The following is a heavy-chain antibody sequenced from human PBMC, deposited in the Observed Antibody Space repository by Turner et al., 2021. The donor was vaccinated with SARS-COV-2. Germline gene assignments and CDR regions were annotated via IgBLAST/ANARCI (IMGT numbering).Heavy chain of an antibody. V-gene: IGHV4-31*03. CDR3: ARAGTDWLQYYYFDY. CDR2: IYDSGST. Sequence: QVQLQESGPGLVQLSQTLSLTCTVSGGSISSGAYYWSWIRPHPGKGLEWIGYIYDSGSTYYNPSLKSRVTISVDTSKNQFSLKLSSVTAADTAVYYCARAGTDWLQYYYFDYWGQGTLVTVSS. D-gene: IGHD3-9*01. J-gene: IGHJ4*02. CDR1: GGSISSGAYY.